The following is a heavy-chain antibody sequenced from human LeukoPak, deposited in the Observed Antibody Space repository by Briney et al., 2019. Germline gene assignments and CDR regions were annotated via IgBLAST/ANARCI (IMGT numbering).Heavy chain of an antibody. CDR2: IRGSGGNT. Sequence: PGGSLRLSCAASGFTFSTYAMSWVRQAPGKGLEWVSAIRGSGGNTYYADSVKGRFTISRDNSKNTLYLQMNSLRAEDTAVYYCAKREYYDILTGYHDYWGQGTLVTVSS. J-gene: IGHJ4*02. D-gene: IGHD3-9*01. CDR3: AKREYYDILTGYHDY. V-gene: IGHV3-23*01. CDR1: GFTFSTYA.